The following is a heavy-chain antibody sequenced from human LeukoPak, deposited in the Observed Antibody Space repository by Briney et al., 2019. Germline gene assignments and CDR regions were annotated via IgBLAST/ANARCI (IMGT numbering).Heavy chain of an antibody. J-gene: IGHJ4*02. D-gene: IGHD6-19*01. V-gene: IGHV1-2*06. CDR2: INPNSGGT. Sequence: ASVKVSXKASGYTFTGYYMHWVRQAPGQGLEWMGRINPNSGGTNYAQKFQGRVTMTRNTSISTAYMELSSLRSEDTAVYYCARGHKRLVDWGQGTLVTVSS. CDR3: ARGHKRLVD. CDR1: GYTFTGYY.